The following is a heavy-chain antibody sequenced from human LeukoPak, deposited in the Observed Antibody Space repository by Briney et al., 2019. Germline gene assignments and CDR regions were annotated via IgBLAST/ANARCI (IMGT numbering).Heavy chain of an antibody. CDR3: AKSHPPTVTTEEGEYLQH. V-gene: IGHV3-30*18. Sequence: GGSLRLSCTASGFTFGDYAMSWFRQAPGQGLEWVAVISFDGSNQYYADSVKGRFTIYRDNFKNTVYLQMNSLRAEETAVYYCAKSHPPTVTTEEGEYLQHWGQGTLVTVSS. CDR1: GFTFGDYA. CDR2: ISFDGSNQ. D-gene: IGHD4-17*01. J-gene: IGHJ1*01.